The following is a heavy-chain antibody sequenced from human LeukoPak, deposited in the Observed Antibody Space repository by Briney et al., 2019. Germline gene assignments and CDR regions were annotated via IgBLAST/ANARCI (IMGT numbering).Heavy chain of an antibody. D-gene: IGHD1-14*01. CDR3: ARTTGRDDAFDI. CDR1: GGSISSYY. Sequence: KPSETLSLTCTVSGGSISSYYWSWIRQPPGKGLEWIGYIYYSGSTNYNPSLKSRVTISVDTSKNQFSLKLSSVTAADTAVYYCARTTGRDDAFDIWGQGTMVTVSS. J-gene: IGHJ3*02. CDR2: IYYSGST. V-gene: IGHV4-59*08.